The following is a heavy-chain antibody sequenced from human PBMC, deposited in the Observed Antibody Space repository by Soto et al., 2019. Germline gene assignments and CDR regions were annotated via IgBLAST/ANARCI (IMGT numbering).Heavy chain of an antibody. CDR3: AKGAAPDSPSDF. CDR1: GVAFSTYA. V-gene: IGHV3-23*01. D-gene: IGHD6-13*01. J-gene: IGHJ4*02. Sequence: PGGSLRLSCAASGVAFSTYAMNWVRQAPGKGLEWVSSISGSGDGTYYADSVKGRFTISRDNSKNTLYLQMNTLRAEDTAVYYCAKGAAPDSPSDFWGQGTLVTVSS. CDR2: ISGSGDGT.